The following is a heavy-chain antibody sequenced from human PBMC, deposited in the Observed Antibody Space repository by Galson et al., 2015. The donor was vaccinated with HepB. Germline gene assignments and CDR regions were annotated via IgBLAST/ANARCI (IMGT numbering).Heavy chain of an antibody. Sequence: ETLSLTCAVYGGSFSGYYWSWIRQPPGKGLEWVGEINHSGSTNYNPSLKSRVTISVDTSKNQFSLKLSSVTAADTAVYYCARGLGSSRGHWFDPWGQGTLVTVSS. CDR1: GGSFSGYY. CDR2: INHSGST. CDR3: ARGLGSSRGHWFDP. V-gene: IGHV4-34*01. D-gene: IGHD2-2*01. J-gene: IGHJ5*02.